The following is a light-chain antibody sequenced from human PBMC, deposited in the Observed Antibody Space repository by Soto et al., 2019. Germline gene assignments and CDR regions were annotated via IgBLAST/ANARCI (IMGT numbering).Light chain of an antibody. CDR1: SSDVGGYNY. CDR3: SSYAGSNNLVV. Sequence: QSALTQPPSASGSPGQSVTISCTGTSSDVGGYNYVSWYQQHPGKAPKLMIYDVSKRPSGVPDRFSGSKSGNTASLTVSGLQAEDEAEYYCSSYAGSNNLVVFGGGTQLTVL. J-gene: IGLJ2*01. CDR2: DVS. V-gene: IGLV2-8*01.